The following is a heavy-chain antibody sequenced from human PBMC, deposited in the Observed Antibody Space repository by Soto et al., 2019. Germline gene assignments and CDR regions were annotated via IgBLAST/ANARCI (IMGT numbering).Heavy chain of an antibody. D-gene: IGHD1-1*01. V-gene: IGHV1-8*01. J-gene: IGHJ6*03. CDR3: ARGSEVYGTTGTRYYYYYYMDV. Sequence: ASVKVSCKASGYTFTSYDINWVRQATGQGLEWMGWMNPNSGNTGYAQKFQGRVTMTRNTSISTAYMELSSLRSEDTAVYYCARGSEVYGTTGTRYYYYYYMDVWGKGTTVTVSS. CDR2: MNPNSGNT. CDR1: GYTFTSYD.